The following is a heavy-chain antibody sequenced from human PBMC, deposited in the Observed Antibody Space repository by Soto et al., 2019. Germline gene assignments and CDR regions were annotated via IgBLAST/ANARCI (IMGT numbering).Heavy chain of an antibody. V-gene: IGHV1-24*01. J-gene: IGHJ4*02. CDR2: FDPEDGET. CDR3: ATTGRRGCSGGSCYDFY. D-gene: IGHD2-15*01. CDR1: GYTLTELS. Sequence: QVQLVQSGAEVKKPGASVKVSCKVSGYTLTELSMHWVRQAPGKGLEWMGGFDPEDGETIYAQKFQGRVTMTEDTSNDSAYMELGSLSSEGTAVHYCATTGRRGCSGGSCYDFYWGQGALVTVSS.